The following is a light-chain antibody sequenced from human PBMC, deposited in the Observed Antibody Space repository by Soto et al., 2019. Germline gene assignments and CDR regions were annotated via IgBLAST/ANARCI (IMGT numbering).Light chain of an antibody. CDR1: SSDIGAYNY. CDR2: DVT. J-gene: IGLJ3*02. V-gene: IGLV2-14*03. Sequence: QSALTQPASVSGSPGQSITFSCTGTSSDIGAYNYVSWYQHHPGKAPKLLIYDVTDRPSGVSDRFSGSKSGTTASLTISGLQAEDEADYFCSSYTTINTVVVFGGGTKLIVL. CDR3: SSYTTINTVVV.